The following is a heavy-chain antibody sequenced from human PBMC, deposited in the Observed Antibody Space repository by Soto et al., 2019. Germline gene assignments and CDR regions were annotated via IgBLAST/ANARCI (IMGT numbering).Heavy chain of an antibody. Sequence: QVHLVQSGAEVKKPGASVKVSCKASGYTFTSYGITWVRQAPGQGLGWMGWISAHNGNTDYAQKLQARVIVTRDTSTSTAYMELRSLRSDDTAVYYCARGRYGDYWGQGALVTVSS. CDR1: GYTFTSYG. CDR3: ARGRYGDY. CDR2: ISAHNGNT. D-gene: IGHD1-1*01. J-gene: IGHJ4*02. V-gene: IGHV1-18*01.